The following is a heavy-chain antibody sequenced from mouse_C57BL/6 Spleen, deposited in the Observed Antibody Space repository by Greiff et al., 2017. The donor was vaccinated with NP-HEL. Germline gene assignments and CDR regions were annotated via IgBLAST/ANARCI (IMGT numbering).Heavy chain of an antibody. Sequence: QVQLQQPGAELVRPGSSVKLSCKASGYTFTSYWMDWVKQRPGQGLEWIGNIYPSDSETHYNQKFKDKATLTVDKSSSTAYMQLSSLTSEDSAVYYCARWKGLSNYDYWGQGTTLTVSS. D-gene: IGHD2-5*01. V-gene: IGHV1-61*01. CDR3: ARWKGLSNYDY. CDR2: IYPSDSET. J-gene: IGHJ2*01. CDR1: GYTFTSYW.